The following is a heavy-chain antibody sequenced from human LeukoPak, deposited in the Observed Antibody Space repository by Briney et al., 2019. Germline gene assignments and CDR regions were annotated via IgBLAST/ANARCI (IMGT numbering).Heavy chain of an antibody. J-gene: IGHJ4*02. CDR3: ARGRRHCSSTSCSPFGAFDY. D-gene: IGHD2-2*01. CDR1: GGSFSGYY. Sequence: SETLSLTCAVYGGSFSGYYWSWIRQPPGKGLEWIGEINHSGSTNYNPSLKSRVTISVDTSKNQFSLKLSSVTAADTAVYYCARGRRHCSSTSCSPFGAFDYWGQGTLVTVSS. CDR2: INHSGST. V-gene: IGHV4-34*01.